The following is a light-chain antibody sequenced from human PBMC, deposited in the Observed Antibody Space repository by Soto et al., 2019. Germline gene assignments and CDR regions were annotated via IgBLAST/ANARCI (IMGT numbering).Light chain of an antibody. CDR3: QPYGGSPRVS. CDR2: GAS. V-gene: IGKV3-20*01. Sequence: EIVLTQSPGALSLSPGERATLSCRASQTVSDNYSAWYQQKPGQAPSLLIYGASTRATGTPDRFSGSGSGTDCNLTISRLEPEDFAVYYCQPYGGSPRVSFGGGTKVEIK. J-gene: IGKJ4*01. CDR1: QTVSDNY.